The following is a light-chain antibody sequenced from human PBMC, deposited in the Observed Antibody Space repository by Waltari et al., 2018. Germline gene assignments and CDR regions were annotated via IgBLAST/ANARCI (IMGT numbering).Light chain of an antibody. CDR2: AAS. J-gene: IGKJ3*01. CDR3: QQLNSYPFT. V-gene: IGKV1-9*01. Sequence: DIQLTQSPSFLSASVGDRVTITCRASQGISSYLAWYQQKPGKAPKLLIYAASTLQTGVPSRFSGSESGTEFTLTISRLQPEDFATYYCQQLNSYPFTFGPGTKVAIK. CDR1: QGISSY.